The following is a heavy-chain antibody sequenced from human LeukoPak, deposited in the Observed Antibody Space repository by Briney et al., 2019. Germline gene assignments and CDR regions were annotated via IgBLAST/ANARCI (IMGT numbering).Heavy chain of an antibody. V-gene: IGHV1-8*01. CDR3: AVRGRNYIYDF. CDR2: INPNSDNT. CDR1: GYTFSNFD. J-gene: IGHJ4*02. Sequence: GASVKVSCKASGYTFSNFDINWLRQATGQGLEWMGWINPNSDNTGYAQKFQGRDTMTRDTSTNTAYMELNSLTSEDTAVYYCAVRGRNYIYDFWGQGTLVTVS. D-gene: IGHD3-3*01.